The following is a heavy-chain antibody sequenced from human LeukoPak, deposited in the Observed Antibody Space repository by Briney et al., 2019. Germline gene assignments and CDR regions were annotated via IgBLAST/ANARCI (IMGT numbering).Heavy chain of an antibody. J-gene: IGHJ3*02. D-gene: IGHD3-22*01. Sequence: SETLSLTCTVSGGSISSSSYYWGWIRQPPGKGLEWIGGIYYSGSTYYNPSLKSRVTISVDTSKNQFSLKLSSVTAADTAVYYCATQDRYYYDSSGYGAFDIWGQGTMVTVSS. V-gene: IGHV4-39*01. CDR3: ATQDRYYYDSSGYGAFDI. CDR2: IYYSGST. CDR1: GGSISSSSYY.